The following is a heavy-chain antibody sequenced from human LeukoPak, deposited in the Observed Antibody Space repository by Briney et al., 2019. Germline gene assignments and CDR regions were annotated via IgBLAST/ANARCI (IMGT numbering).Heavy chain of an antibody. V-gene: IGHV4-39*07. J-gene: IGHJ6*03. Sequence: SETLSLTCTVSGGSISSSSYYWGWIRQPPGKGLEWIGSICYSGSTYYNPSLKSRVTISVDTSKNQFSLKLSSVTAADTAVYYCARDGGYCSSTSCYLYYYYYMDVWGKGTTVTVSS. D-gene: IGHD2-2*03. CDR1: GGSISSSSYY. CDR3: ARDGGYCSSTSCYLYYYYYMDV. CDR2: ICYSGST.